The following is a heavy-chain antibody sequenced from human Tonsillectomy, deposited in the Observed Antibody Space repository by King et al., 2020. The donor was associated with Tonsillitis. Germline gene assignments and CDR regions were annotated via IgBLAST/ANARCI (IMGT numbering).Heavy chain of an antibody. Sequence: QLVQSGAEVKKPGASVKVSCKASGYIFTDYYIHWVRQAPGQGLEWMGWINPNRGGTRYAQKFQGRVTMTRDTSSNTAYMELSRLTSDDTAIYYCVRDLTVIDYWGQGTLVTVSS. CDR1: GYIFTDYY. D-gene: IGHD3-22*01. CDR2: INPNRGGT. J-gene: IGHJ4*02. V-gene: IGHV1-2*02. CDR3: VRDLTVIDY.